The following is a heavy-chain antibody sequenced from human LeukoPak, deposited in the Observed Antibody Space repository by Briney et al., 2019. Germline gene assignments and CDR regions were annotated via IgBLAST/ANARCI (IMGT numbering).Heavy chain of an antibody. V-gene: IGHV3-7*03. CDR1: GFTFSSYW. CDR2: IKPDGSQI. CDR3: ARGYYYDSNGFDP. J-gene: IGHJ5*02. Sequence: GGSLRLSCAASGFTFSSYWMSWVRQAPGKGLEWVANIKPDGSQIYYVDSVKGRFTISRDNAKNSLYLQMNSLRADDTAVYYCARGYYYDSNGFDPWGQGTLVTVSS. D-gene: IGHD3-22*01.